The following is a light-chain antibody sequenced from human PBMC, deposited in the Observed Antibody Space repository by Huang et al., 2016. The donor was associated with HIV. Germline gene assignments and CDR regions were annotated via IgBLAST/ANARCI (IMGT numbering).Light chain of an antibody. CDR1: QSVSSN. CDR2: DAS. CDR3: QQYNNWPPT. V-gene: IGKV3-15*01. J-gene: IGKJ1*01. Sequence: EIVMTQSPATLSVSPGERATLSCRASQSVSSNLAGYQQKPGQAPSLLIYDASTRATGLPARFSGSGSGTEFTLTISSLQSEDFAVYYCQQYNNWPPTFGQGTKVEIK.